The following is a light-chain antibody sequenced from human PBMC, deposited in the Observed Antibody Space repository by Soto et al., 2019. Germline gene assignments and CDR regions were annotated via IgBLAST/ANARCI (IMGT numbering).Light chain of an antibody. J-gene: IGKJ1*01. CDR3: QQCNNWPRT. Sequence: EIVLTQSPGTLSLSPGERATLSCRASQSVSNSNLVWYQQKPGQAPRLLIYAASTRAAGCPARFSGSGSGTEFTLTISSLQSEDFAVYYCQQCNNWPRTFGQGTKVDI. CDR1: QSVSNSN. CDR2: AAS. V-gene: IGKV3-15*01.